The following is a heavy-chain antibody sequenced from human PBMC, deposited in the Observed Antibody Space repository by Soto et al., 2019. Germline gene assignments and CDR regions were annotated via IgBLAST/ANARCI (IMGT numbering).Heavy chain of an antibody. CDR3: AREDVLLWFGEMTGGMDV. V-gene: IGHV3-48*02. CDR1: GFTFSSYS. J-gene: IGHJ6*02. CDR2: ISSSSSTI. D-gene: IGHD3-10*01. Sequence: EVQLVESGGGLVQPGGSLRLSCAASGFTFSSYSMNWVRQAPGKGLEWVSYISSSSSTIYYADSVKGRFTISRDNAKNPLYLQMNSLRDEDTAVYYCAREDVLLWFGEMTGGMDVWGQGTTVTVSS.